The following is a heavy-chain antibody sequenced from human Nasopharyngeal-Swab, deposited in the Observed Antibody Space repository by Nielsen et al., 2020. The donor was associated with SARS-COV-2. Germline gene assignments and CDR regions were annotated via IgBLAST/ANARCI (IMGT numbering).Heavy chain of an antibody. D-gene: IGHD1-26*01. CDR3: AKDRNSAYYYYYMDV. V-gene: IGHV3-23*01. Sequence: VRQAPGKGLEWVSSVSGRDSTYYADSVKGRFTISRDISKNTPYLQMNSLRAEDTAVYYCAKDRNSAYYYYYMDVWGKGTTVTVSS. J-gene: IGHJ6*03. CDR2: VSGRDST.